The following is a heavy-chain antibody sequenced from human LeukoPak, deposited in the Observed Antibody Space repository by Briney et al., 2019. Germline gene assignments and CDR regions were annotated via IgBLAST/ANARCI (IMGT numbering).Heavy chain of an antibody. J-gene: IGHJ4*02. V-gene: IGHV1-18*01. CDR2: ISAYNGNT. CDR1: GYTFTSYG. D-gene: IGHD1-26*01. Sequence: GASVKVSCKASGYTFTSYGISWVRQAPGQGLEWMGWISAYNGNTNYAQKFQGRVTMTRDTSISTAYMELSRLRSDDTAVYYCARATSLPRSTDFDYWGQGTLVTVSS. CDR3: ARATSLPRSTDFDY.